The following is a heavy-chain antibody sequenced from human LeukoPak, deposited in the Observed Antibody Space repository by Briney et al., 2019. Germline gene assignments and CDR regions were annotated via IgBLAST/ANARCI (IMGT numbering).Heavy chain of an antibody. D-gene: IGHD6-13*01. CDR1: GYTFTSYG. CDR2: IIPILGIA. V-gene: IGHV1-69*04. CDR3: ASGSSWANYYYGMDV. Sequence: SVKVSCKASGYTFTSYGISWVRQAPGQGLEWMGRIIPILGIADYAQKFQGRVTITADKSTSTAYMELSSLRSEDTAVYYCASGSSWANYYYGMDVWGQGTTVTVSS. J-gene: IGHJ6*02.